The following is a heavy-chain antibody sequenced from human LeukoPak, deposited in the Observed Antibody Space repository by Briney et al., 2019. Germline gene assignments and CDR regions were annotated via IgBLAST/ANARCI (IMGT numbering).Heavy chain of an antibody. J-gene: IGHJ1*01. CDR3: ARTRAYYDSSGYYEYFQH. CDR2: IYHSGTT. Sequence: SESLSLTCAVSGYSITSSSWWGWIRQPPGKGLEWIGYIYHSGTTYYNPSLQSRVTMSVDTSKNQFSLKLSSVTAADTAVYYCARTRAYYDSSGYYEYFQHWGQGTLVTVSS. D-gene: IGHD3-22*01. V-gene: IGHV4-28*01. CDR1: GYSITSSSW.